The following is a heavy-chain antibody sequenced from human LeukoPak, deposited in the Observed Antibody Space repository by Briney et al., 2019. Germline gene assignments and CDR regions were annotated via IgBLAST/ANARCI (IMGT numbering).Heavy chain of an antibody. D-gene: IGHD6-19*01. J-gene: IGHJ4*02. Sequence: PSETLSLTCTVSGGSISSYYWSWIRQPPGKGLEWIGYIYYSGSTNYNPSLKSRVTISVDTPKNQFSLKLSSVTAADTAAYYCARVAVAGEAGAFDYWGQGTLVTVSS. V-gene: IGHV4-59*01. CDR1: GGSISSYY. CDR3: ARVAVAGEAGAFDY. CDR2: IYYSGST.